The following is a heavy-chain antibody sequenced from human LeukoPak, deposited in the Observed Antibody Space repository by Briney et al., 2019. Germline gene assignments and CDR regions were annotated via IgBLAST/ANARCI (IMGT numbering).Heavy chain of an antibody. Sequence: HPGGSLRLSCAASGFPFSSYAMSWVRQAPGKGLEWVSAISGSGGSTFYADSVKGRFTISRDNSKNTLYLQMNSLRAADTAVYYCAKLDVYDILTGYYKGIEYWGQGTLVTVSS. D-gene: IGHD3-9*01. CDR1: GFPFSSYA. J-gene: IGHJ4*02. V-gene: IGHV3-23*01. CDR2: ISGSGGST. CDR3: AKLDVYDILTGYYKGIEY.